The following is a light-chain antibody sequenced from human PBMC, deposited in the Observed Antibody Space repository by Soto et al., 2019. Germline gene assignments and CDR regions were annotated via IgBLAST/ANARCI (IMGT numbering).Light chain of an antibody. CDR2: DNN. J-gene: IGLJ2*01. CDR3: ATWDSILSAVV. V-gene: IGLV1-51*01. Sequence: QSVLTQPPSVSAAPGQTVTISCSGSSSNIGNNYVSWYQQLPGTAPKLVIYDNNKRPSGSPARFSGSKSGTSATLGITGLQTGDEGDYFCATWDSILSAVVFGGGTKVTVL. CDR1: SSNIGNNY.